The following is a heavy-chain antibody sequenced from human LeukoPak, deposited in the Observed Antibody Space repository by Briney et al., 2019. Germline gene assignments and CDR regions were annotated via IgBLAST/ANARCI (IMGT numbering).Heavy chain of an antibody. CDR3: VKVGGSGYYPDI. CDR2: IXXSGGST. D-gene: IGHD3-22*01. Sequence: PGGSLRLSCAXXGFTFXXXXXXXXXXAXXXXXXXVSAIXXSGGSTYHAXXXXXXFTISRXXSKXTVNLQMNSLRGEDTAVYYCVKVGGSGYYPDIWGQGTMVTVSS. J-gene: IGHJ3*02. V-gene: IGHV3-23*01. CDR1: GFTFXXXX.